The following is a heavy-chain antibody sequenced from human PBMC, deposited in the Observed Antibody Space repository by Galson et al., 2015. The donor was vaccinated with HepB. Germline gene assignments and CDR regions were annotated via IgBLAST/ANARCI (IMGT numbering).Heavy chain of an antibody. CDR2: TFYRSKWNT. D-gene: IGHD1-26*01. CDR3: ARGGWFDP. J-gene: IGHJ5*02. Sequence: CAISGDSVSRNSATWNWIRQSPSRGLEWLGRTFYRSKWNTDYALSVKGRITINADTSKNQFSLQLKSVTPEDTAVYYCARGGWFDPWGQGTLVTVSS. CDR1: GDSVSRNSAT. V-gene: IGHV6-1*01.